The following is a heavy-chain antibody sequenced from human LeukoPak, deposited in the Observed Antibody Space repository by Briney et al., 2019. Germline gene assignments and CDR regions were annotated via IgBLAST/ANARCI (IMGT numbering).Heavy chain of an antibody. CDR1: GFTFTSYG. CDR3: ARGRNDYGDYYFDY. CDR2: ISAYNGNT. D-gene: IGHD4-17*01. V-gene: IGHV1-18*01. Sequence: ASVKVSCKASGFTFTSYGINWVRQAPGQGLEWMGWISAYNGNTNYAQKLQGRVTMTTDTSTSTAYMELRSLRSDDTAVYYCARGRNDYGDYYFDYWGQGTWSPSPQ. J-gene: IGHJ4*02.